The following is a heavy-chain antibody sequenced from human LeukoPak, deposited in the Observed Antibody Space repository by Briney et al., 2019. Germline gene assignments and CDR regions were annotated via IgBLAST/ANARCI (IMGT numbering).Heavy chain of an antibody. V-gene: IGHV3-23*01. CDR1: GFTFSSYA. Sequence: GGSLRLSCAASGFTFSSYAISWVRQAPGKGLEWVSAISGSGGSTYYADSVKGRFTISRDNSKNTLYLQMNSLRAEDTAVYYCAKDRNAYSSSCDYWGQGTLVTVSS. CDR3: AKDRNAYSSSCDY. J-gene: IGHJ4*02. D-gene: IGHD6-13*01. CDR2: ISGSGGST.